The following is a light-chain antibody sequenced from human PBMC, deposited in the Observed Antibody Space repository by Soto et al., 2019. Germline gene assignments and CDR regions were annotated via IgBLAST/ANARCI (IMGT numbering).Light chain of an antibody. V-gene: IGLV2-14*01. CDR2: DVS. J-gene: IGLJ1*01. CDR1: SSDVDGYNY. Sequence: QSDLTQPASVSGSPGQSIPISCTGASSDVDGYNYVSWYQQHPGKAPKLMIYDVSNRPSVVSNRFSGSKTGKQAYQTISSLHAQYEAVYFFRSHPSSSIHYDFGPGTNVP. CDR3: RSHPSSSIHYD.